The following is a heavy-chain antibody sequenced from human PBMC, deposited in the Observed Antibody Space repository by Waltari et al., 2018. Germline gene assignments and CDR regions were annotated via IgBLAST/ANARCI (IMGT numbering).Heavy chain of an antibody. CDR1: GYTFTSYD. CDR2: MNPNSGNT. Sequence: SVKVSCKASGYTFTSYDINWVRQATGQGLEWMGWMNPNSGNTGYAQKIQGRVTMTRNTSISTAYMELSSLRSEDTAVYYCARGQNELRYYYYYMDVWGKGTTVTVSS. D-gene: IGHD1-1*01. J-gene: IGHJ6*03. CDR3: ARGQNELRYYYYYMDV. V-gene: IGHV1-8*01.